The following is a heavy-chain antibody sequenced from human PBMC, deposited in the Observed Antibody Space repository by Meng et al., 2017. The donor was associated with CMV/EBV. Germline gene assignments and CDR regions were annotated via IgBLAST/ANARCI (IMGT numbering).Heavy chain of an antibody. Sequence: QRGQFGAEVKKPGASVKVSCKASGYTFTGYYMHWVRQAPGQGLEWMGWINPNSGGTNYAQKFQGRVTMTRDTSISTAYMELSRLRSDDTAVYYCARFMSSSWDHYFDYWGQGTLVTVSS. CDR3: ARFMSSSWDHYFDY. D-gene: IGHD6-13*01. J-gene: IGHJ4*02. CDR2: INPNSGGT. V-gene: IGHV1-2*02. CDR1: GYTFTGYY.